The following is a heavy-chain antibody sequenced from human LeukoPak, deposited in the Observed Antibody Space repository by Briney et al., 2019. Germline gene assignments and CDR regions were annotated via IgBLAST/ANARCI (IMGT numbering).Heavy chain of an antibody. V-gene: IGHV4-34*01. CDR3: ARDFSNRDIVATIESARSNWFDP. D-gene: IGHD5-12*01. J-gene: IGHJ5*02. Sequence: SETLSLTCAVYGGSFSGYYWSWIRQPPGKGLEWIGEINHSGSTNYNPSLKSRVTISVDTSKNQFSLKLSSVTAADTAVYYCARDFSNRDIVATIESARSNWFDPWGQGTLVTVFS. CDR1: GGSFSGYY. CDR2: INHSGST.